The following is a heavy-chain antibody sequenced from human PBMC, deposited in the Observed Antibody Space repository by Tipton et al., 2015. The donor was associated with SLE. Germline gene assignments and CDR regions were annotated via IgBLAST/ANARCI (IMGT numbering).Heavy chain of an antibody. J-gene: IGHJ4*02. Sequence: TLSLTCAVSGYSISSGYYWGWIRQPPGKGLEWFGSIYHSGSTYYNPSLKSRVTISVDTSKNQFSLKLSSVTAADTAVYYCARHSRGRGGATPFDYWGQGTLVTVSS. CDR3: ARHSRGRGGATPFDY. D-gene: IGHD1-26*01. V-gene: IGHV4-38-2*01. CDR2: IYHSGST. CDR1: GYSISSGYY.